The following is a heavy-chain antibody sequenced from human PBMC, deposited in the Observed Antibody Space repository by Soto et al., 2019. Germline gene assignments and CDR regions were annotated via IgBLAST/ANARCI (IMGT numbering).Heavy chain of an antibody. CDR1: GGYIVDYD. V-gene: IGHV4-59*08. Sequence: SETLCVRSTVSGGYIVDYDWSWIRQTPGKGLEWIGYFYNSGSTYNNPSLRSRVTISADTSMNEFSLALTSVTAADTAMYYCARGSTTEKVDSWGQGILVTVS. J-gene: IGHJ4*02. CDR3: ARGSTTEKVDS. CDR2: FYNSGST.